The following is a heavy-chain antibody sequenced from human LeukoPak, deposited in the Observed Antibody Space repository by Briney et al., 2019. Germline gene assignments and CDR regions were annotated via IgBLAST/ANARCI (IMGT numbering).Heavy chain of an antibody. Sequence: PGGSLRLSCAASGFTFSSYAMSWVRQAPGKGLEWVSAISGSGGSTYYADSVKGRFTISRYNSKNTLYLQMNSLRAEDTAVYYCAKDPSYDFWSGYDLYFDYWGQGTLVTVSS. V-gene: IGHV3-23*01. D-gene: IGHD3-3*01. CDR3: AKDPSYDFWSGYDLYFDY. CDR2: ISGSGGST. CDR1: GFTFSSYA. J-gene: IGHJ4*02.